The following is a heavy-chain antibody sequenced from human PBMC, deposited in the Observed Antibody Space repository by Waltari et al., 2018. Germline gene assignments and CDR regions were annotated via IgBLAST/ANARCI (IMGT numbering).Heavy chain of an antibody. CDR3: AREDLAVRKTGGFDY. V-gene: IGHV4-61*02. J-gene: IGHJ4*02. CDR2: VSSTGGA. Sequence: QVLLQESGPGLMQASQTLSLTCTVSGDSISSADYYWSWIRRPAWKEMQWIGRVSSTGGANYDPALKRRATISVDSSKNQFSLSLTSVTAADTATYYCAREDLAVRKTGGFDYWGQGVLVSVSS. CDR1: GDSISSADYY. D-gene: IGHD6-19*01.